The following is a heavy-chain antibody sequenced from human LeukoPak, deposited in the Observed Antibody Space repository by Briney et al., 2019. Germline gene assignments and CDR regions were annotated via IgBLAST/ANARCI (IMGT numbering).Heavy chain of an antibody. CDR3: AKDFFRGGIVVVPAADY. V-gene: IGHV3-30*02. J-gene: IGHJ4*02. CDR1: GFTFSSYG. CDR2: IRYDGSNK. D-gene: IGHD2-2*01. Sequence: GGSLRLSCAASGFTFSSYGTHWVRQAPGKGLEWVAFIRYDGSNKYYADSVKGRFTISRDNSKNTLYLQMNSLRAEDTAVYYCAKDFFRGGIVVVPAADYWGQGTLVTVSS.